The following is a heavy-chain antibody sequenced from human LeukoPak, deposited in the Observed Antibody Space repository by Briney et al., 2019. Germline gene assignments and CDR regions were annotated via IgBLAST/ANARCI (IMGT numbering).Heavy chain of an antibody. D-gene: IGHD2-2*01. Sequence: ASVKVSCKASGHTFTSYDINWVRQATGQGLEWMGWMNPNSGNTGYARKFQGRVTMTRNTSISTAYMELSSLRSEDTAVCYCARVCRSTRKFLGYWGQGTLVTVSS. CDR1: GHTFTSYD. V-gene: IGHV1-8*01. J-gene: IGHJ4*02. CDR2: MNPNSGNT. CDR3: ARVCRSTRKFLGY.